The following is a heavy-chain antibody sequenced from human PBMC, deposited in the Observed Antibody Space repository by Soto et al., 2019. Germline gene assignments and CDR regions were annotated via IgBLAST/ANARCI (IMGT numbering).Heavy chain of an antibody. D-gene: IGHD1-1*01. CDR2: FDPEDGET. CDR3: ATLVLSGGNDAFDI. Sequence: ASVKVSCKVSGYTLTELSMHWVRQAPGKGLEWIGGFDPEDGETIYAQKFQGRVTMTEDTSTDTAYMELSSLRSEDTAVYYCATLVLSGGNDAFDIWGQGTMVTVSS. CDR1: GYTLTELS. J-gene: IGHJ3*02. V-gene: IGHV1-24*01.